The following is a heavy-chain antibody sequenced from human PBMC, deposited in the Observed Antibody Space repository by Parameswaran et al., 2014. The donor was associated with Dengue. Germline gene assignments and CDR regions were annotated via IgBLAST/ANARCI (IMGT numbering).Heavy chain of an antibody. J-gene: IGHJ3*02. V-gene: IGHV3-48*01. D-gene: IGHD3-22*01. Sequence: VRQAPGKGLEWVSYISSSSSTIYYADSVKGRFTISRDNAKNSLYLQMNSLRAEDTAVYYCARVDDSDAFDIWGQGTMVTVSS. CDR2: ISSSSSTI. CDR3: ARVDDSDAFDI.